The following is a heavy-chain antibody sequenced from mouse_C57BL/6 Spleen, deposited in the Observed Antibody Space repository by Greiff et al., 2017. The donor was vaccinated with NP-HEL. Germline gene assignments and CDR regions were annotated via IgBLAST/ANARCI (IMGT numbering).Heavy chain of an antibody. CDR2: IWSGGST. CDR3: ARNSYYYGSSYNYAMDY. V-gene: IGHV2-2*01. CDR1: GFSLTSYG. D-gene: IGHD1-1*01. Sequence: VQVVESGPGLVQPSQSLSITCTVSGFSLTSYGVHWVRQSPGKGLEWLGVIWSGGSTDYNAAFISRLSISKDNSKSQVFFKMNSLQADDTAIYYCARNSYYYGSSYNYAMDYWGQGTSVTVSS. J-gene: IGHJ4*01.